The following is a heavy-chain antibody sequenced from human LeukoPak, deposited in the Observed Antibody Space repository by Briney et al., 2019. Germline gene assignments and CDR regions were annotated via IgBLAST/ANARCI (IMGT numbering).Heavy chain of an antibody. CDR1: GYTFTSYD. CDR3: ASVTHSSSWYYDAFDI. CDR2: MNPNSGGT. Sequence: ASVKVSCKASGYTFTSYDINWVRQATGQGLEWMGWMNPNSGGTNYAQKFQGRVTMTRDTSISTAYMELSRLRSDDTAVYYCASVTHSSSWYYDAFDIWGQGTMVTVSS. D-gene: IGHD6-13*01. V-gene: IGHV1-2*02. J-gene: IGHJ3*02.